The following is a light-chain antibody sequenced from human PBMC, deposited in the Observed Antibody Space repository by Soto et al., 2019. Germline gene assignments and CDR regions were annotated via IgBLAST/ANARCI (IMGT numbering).Light chain of an antibody. J-gene: IGKJ1*01. CDR2: GAS. CDR1: QSVTSSY. Sequence: EIVLTQSPGTLSLSPWERATLSCRASQSVTSSYLAWYQQKPGQAPRLVMYGASIRTSGIPDRFSGSGSGTEFTLTISSLQSEDYAVYYCHQYNNWPPWTFGQGTKVDIK. CDR3: HQYNNWPPWT. V-gene: IGKV3D-15*01.